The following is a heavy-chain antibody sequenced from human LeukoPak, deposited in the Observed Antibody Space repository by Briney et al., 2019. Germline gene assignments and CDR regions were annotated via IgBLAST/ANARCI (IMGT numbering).Heavy chain of an antibody. CDR3: ARVYFDWLLYGDAFDI. J-gene: IGHJ3*02. CDR2: IYYSGST. V-gene: IGHV4-59*01. D-gene: IGHD3-9*01. Sequence: PSETLSLTCTVSGGSISSYYWSWIRQPPGKGLEWIGYIYYSGSTNYNPSLKSRVTISVDTSKNQFSLKLSSVTAADTAVYYCARVYFDWLLYGDAFDIWGQGTMVTVSS. CDR1: GGSISSYY.